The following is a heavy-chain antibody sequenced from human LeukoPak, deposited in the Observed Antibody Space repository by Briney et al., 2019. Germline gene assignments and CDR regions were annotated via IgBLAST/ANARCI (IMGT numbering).Heavy chain of an antibody. CDR2: IIEKDNA. CDR3: ARGYYPPRWYFDL. J-gene: IGHJ2*01. V-gene: IGHV4-34*01. D-gene: IGHD3-10*01. CDR1: GGSFSAYS. Sequence: SETLSLTCALYGGSFSAYSWSWTCIRQTPEKGLECIGEIIEKDNANYNPSLKSRVTIDLDTSKNQFSRKLTLITAPDTAIQSCARGYYPPRWYFDLWGRGTLVTVSS.